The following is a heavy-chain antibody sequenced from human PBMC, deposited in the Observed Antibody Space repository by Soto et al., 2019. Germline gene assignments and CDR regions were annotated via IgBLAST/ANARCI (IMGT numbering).Heavy chain of an antibody. CDR2: ISSTTNYI. J-gene: IGHJ4*02. V-gene: IGHV3-21*06. CDR3: ARESEDLTSNFDY. Sequence: GGSLRLSCAASGFTFTRYSMNWVRQAPGKWLEWVSSISSTTNYIYYGDSMKGRFTISRDNAKNSLYLEMNSLRAEDTAVYYCARESEDLTSNFDYWGQGTLVTVSS. CDR1: GFTFTRYS.